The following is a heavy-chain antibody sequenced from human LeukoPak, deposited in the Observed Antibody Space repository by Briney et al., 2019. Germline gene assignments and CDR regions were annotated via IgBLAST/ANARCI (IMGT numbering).Heavy chain of an antibody. J-gene: IGHJ4*02. D-gene: IGHD3-9*01. CDR1: GFTFSSYG. CDR3: AKDSGVLRHFDWLSYFDY. CDR2: ISGSGGST. V-gene: IGHV3-23*01. Sequence: PGGSLRLSCAASGFTFSSYGMSWVRQAPGKGLEWVSAISGSGGSTYYADSVKGRFTISRDNSKRTLYLQMNSLRAEDTAVYYCAKDSGVLRHFDWLSYFDYWGQGTLVTVSS.